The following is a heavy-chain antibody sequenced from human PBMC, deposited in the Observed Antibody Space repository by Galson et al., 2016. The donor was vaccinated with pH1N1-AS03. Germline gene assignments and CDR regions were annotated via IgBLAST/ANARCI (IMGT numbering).Heavy chain of an antibody. CDR2: IKTDGGDK. D-gene: IGHD1-1*01. J-gene: IGHJ4*02. CDR1: GFTFTNYW. CDR3: ARENWSVEY. Sequence: SLRLSCAASGFTFTNYWMTWVRQAPGKGLEWVANIKTDGGDKNYVDSLKGRFIISRDNAKNSMYLQMNSRRAEDTAVYYCARENWSVEYWGQGTLVIVSS. V-gene: IGHV3-7*03.